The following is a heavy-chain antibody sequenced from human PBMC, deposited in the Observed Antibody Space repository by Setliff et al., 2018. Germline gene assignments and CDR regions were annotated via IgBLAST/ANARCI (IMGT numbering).Heavy chain of an antibody. CDR2: IDTSSYWI. Sequence: GGSLRRSCAASGLTFTAYTMNWVRQAPGQGLESVASIDTSSYWIYYADSVKGRFAISRDNAENSLYLQMNSLRAEDTAVYYCARSESCGSTHCSPYDYWGQGTLVTVSS. D-gene: IGHD2-2*01. CDR1: GLTFTAYT. J-gene: IGHJ4*02. V-gene: IGHV3-21*01. CDR3: ARSESCGSTHCSPYDY.